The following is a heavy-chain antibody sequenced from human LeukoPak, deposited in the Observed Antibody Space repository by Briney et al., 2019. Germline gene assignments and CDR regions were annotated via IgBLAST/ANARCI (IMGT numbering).Heavy chain of an antibody. CDR3: ARVPPYYDSSGYYYNAPWWFDP. CDR2: IYTSGST. J-gene: IGHJ5*02. V-gene: IGHV4-4*07. Sequence: PSETLSLTCTVSGGSISSYYWSWIRQPAGKGLEWIGRIYTSGSTNYNPSLKSRVTISVDTSKNQFSLKLSSVTAADTAVYYCARVPPYYDSSGYYYNAPWWFDPWGQGTLVTVSS. D-gene: IGHD3-22*01. CDR1: GGSISSYY.